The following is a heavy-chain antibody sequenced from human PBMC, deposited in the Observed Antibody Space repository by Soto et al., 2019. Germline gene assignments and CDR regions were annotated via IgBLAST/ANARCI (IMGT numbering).Heavy chain of an antibody. CDR2: IIPIFDAP. V-gene: IGHV1-69*12. D-gene: IGHD2-15*01. CDR3: AKGIGRYCSGGSCDSGYQSYGMDV. J-gene: IGHJ6*02. Sequence: QVQLVQSGAEVKKPGSSVKVSCKASGDTFTNFAISWVRQAPGQGLEWMGGIIPIFDAPHYAPEXRDRVTIRAAAXTXTXXMQLSSLRSEDTAVYYCAKGIGRYCSGGSCDSGYQSYGMDVWGQGTTVTVSS. CDR1: GDTFTNFA.